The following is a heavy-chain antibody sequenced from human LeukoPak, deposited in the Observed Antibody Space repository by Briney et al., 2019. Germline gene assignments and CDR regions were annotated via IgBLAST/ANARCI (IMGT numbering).Heavy chain of an antibody. D-gene: IGHD2-2*01. Sequence: PGGSLRLSCAASGFTFSIYAMNWVRQAPGKGLEWVSGISSSGGSTYYADSVKGRFTISGDNSKNTLYLQMNSLRAEDTALYYCAKDQKYCSRSNCQLGPRGYYYYYGMDVWGQGTTVTVSS. V-gene: IGHV3-23*01. CDR3: AKDQKYCSRSNCQLGPRGYYYYYGMDV. CDR2: ISSSGGST. CDR1: GFTFSIYA. J-gene: IGHJ6*02.